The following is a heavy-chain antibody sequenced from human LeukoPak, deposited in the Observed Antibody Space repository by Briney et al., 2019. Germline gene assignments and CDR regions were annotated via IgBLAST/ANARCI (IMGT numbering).Heavy chain of an antibody. CDR2: IYHDGST. V-gene: IGHV4-61*01. Sequence: PSETLSLTRTVSGVSVRSGSYFSSWIRQPPGEGPQWIGYIYHDGSTNYSPSLRSRVSISVDTSKNQFSLKLSSVTTADTAVYFCATFFDFWFGPWGQGTQVTVSS. D-gene: IGHD5/OR15-5a*01. CDR3: ATFFDFWFGP. J-gene: IGHJ5*02. CDR1: GVSVRSGSYF.